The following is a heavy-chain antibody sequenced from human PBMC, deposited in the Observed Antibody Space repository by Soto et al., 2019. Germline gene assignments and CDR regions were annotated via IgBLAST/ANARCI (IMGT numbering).Heavy chain of an antibody. CDR3: ARADSGYAHGYYYYGMDV. D-gene: IGHD5-12*01. CDR1: GGTFSSYA. V-gene: IGHV1-69*13. CDR2: IIPIFGTA. Sequence: ASVKVSCKASGGTFSSYAISWVRQAPGQGLEWMGGIIPIFGTANYAQKFQGRVTITADESTSTAYMELNSLRAEDTAVYYCARADSGYAHGYYYYGMDVWGQGTTVTVS. J-gene: IGHJ6*02.